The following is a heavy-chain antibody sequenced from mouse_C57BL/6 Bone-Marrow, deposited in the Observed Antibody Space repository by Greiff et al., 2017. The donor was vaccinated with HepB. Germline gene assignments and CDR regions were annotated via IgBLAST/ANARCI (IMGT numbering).Heavy chain of an antibody. CDR3: ARFPYYYGSSNPYFDY. V-gene: IGHV1-75*01. D-gene: IGHD1-1*01. CDR1: GYTFTDYY. J-gene: IGHJ2*01. Sequence: QVQLQQSGPELVKPGASVKISCKASGYTFTDYYINWVKQRPGQGLEWIGWIFPGSGSTYYNEKFKGKATLTVDKSSSTAYMLLSSLTSEDSAVYFCARFPYYYGSSNPYFDYWGQGTTLTVSS. CDR2: IFPGSGST.